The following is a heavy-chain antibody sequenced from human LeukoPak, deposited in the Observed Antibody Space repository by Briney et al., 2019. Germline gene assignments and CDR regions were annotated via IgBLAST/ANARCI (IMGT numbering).Heavy chain of an antibody. J-gene: IGHJ3*02. CDR1: GGSFSGYY. Sequence: PSETLSLTCAVYGGSFSGYYWSWIRQPPGKGLEWIGEINHSGSTNYNPSLKSRVTISVDTSKNQFSLKLSSVTAADTAVYYCAGSITMIVVVIQDAFVIWGQGTMVTVSS. CDR3: AGSITMIVVVIQDAFVI. V-gene: IGHV4-34*01. D-gene: IGHD3-22*01. CDR2: INHSGST.